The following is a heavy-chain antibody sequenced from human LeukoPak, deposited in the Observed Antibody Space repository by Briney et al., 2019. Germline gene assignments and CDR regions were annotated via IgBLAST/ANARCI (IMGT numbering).Heavy chain of an antibody. CDR2: ISGSGGST. J-gene: IGHJ4*02. Sequence: RGSLKLSCAASGFTFTSYSMSWVRQAPGKGLEWVSAISGSGGSTYYADSVKGRFTISRDNSKNTLYLQMNSLRAEDTAVYYCATSEITIFGVVNYLFDYWGQGTLVTVSS. D-gene: IGHD3-3*01. V-gene: IGHV3-23*01. CDR3: ATSEITIFGVVNYLFDY. CDR1: GFTFTSYS.